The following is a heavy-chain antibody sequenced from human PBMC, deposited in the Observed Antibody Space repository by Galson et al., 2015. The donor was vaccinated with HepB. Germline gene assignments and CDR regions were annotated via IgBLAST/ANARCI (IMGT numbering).Heavy chain of an antibody. D-gene: IGHD5-12*01. CDR1: GSIFRSAW. V-gene: IGHV3-15*01. Sequence: SLRLSCAASGSIFRSAWMSWVRQAPGKGLEWVGRIKSKTDGGTADYAAPVKGRFIISRDDSKKTVFLQMNSLKTEDTAVYYCARDSVDIAGIDYWGLGTLVTVSS. CDR3: ARDSVDIAGIDY. J-gene: IGHJ4*02. CDR2: IKSKTDGGTA.